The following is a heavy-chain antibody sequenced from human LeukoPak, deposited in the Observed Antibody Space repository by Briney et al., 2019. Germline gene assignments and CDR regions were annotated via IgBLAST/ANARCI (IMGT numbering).Heavy chain of an antibody. CDR1: GFTFSTYS. D-gene: IGHD3-16*01. V-gene: IGHV3-48*01. CDR3: ARGGRRF. Sequence: GGSLRLSCAASGFTFSTYSMNWVRQTPGKGLEWVSYISSSRTIYYADSVKGRFTISRDNAKNSLYLQMNSLRGEDTAVYYCARGGRRFWGQGTLVTVSS. J-gene: IGHJ4*02. CDR2: ISSSRTI.